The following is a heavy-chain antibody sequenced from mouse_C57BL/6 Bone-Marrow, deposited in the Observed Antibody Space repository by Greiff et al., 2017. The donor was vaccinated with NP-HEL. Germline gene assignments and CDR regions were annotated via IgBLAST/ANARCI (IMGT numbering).Heavy chain of an antibody. CDR2: IDPENGDT. J-gene: IGHJ1*03. D-gene: IGHD6-1*01. Sequence: VQLKQSGAELVRPGASVNLSCTASGFNIKDDYMHWVKQRPEQGLEWIGWIDPENGDTEYASKFQGKATITADTSSNTAYLQLSSLTSEDTAVYYCTTWGPSPYFDVWGTGTTVTVSS. CDR3: TTWGPSPYFDV. V-gene: IGHV14-4*01. CDR1: GFNIKDDY.